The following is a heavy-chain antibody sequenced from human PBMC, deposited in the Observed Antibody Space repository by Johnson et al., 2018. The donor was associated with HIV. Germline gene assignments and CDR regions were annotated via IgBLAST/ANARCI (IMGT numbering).Heavy chain of an antibody. D-gene: IGHD6-13*01. Sequence: VQLVESGGGVVQPGRSLRLSCAASGFTFSTYAMHWVRQAPGKGLEWVTIISYDGSNAYYADSVKGRFTISRDNSKNTLYLHMSSLRAEDTALYYCARDSFIAGTRSDAFEIWGQGTVVTVSS. J-gene: IGHJ3*02. V-gene: IGHV3-30-3*01. CDR1: GFTFSTYA. CDR3: ARDSFIAGTRSDAFEI. CDR2: ISYDGSNA.